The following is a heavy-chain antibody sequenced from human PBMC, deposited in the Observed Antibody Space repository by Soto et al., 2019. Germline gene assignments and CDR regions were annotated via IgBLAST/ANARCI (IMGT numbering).Heavy chain of an antibody. V-gene: IGHV4-59*01. D-gene: IGHD2-15*01. CDR1: GGSISTYY. J-gene: IGHJ4*02. CDR3: ARFGSEDTVSRPFDY. Sequence: SETLSLTCTVSGGSISTYYCNWIRQPPGKGLEWIGYIYYSGTTSYNPSLKSRVTISVDTPNNQFSLKLSSVTAADTAIYYCARFGSEDTVSRPFDYWGQGTLVTVSS. CDR2: IYYSGTT.